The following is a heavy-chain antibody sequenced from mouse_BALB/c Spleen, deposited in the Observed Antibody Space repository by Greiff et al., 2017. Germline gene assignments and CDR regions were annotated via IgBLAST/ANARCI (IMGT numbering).Heavy chain of an antibody. V-gene: IGHV3-2*02. Sequence: EVKLQESGPGLVKPSQSLSLTCTVTGYSITSDYAWNWIRQFPGNKLEWMGYISYSGSTSYNPSLKSRISITRDTSKNQFFLQLNSVTTEDTATYYCARSGALDGYYLDYWGQGTTLTVSS. D-gene: IGHD2-3*01. J-gene: IGHJ2*01. CDR2: ISYSGST. CDR3: ARSGALDGYYLDY. CDR1: GYSITSDYA.